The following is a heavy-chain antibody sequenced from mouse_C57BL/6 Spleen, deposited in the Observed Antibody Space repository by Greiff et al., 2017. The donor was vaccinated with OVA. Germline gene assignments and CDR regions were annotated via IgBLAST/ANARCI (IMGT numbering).Heavy chain of an antibody. Sequence: VKLMESGAELVKPGASVKISCKASGYAFSSYWMNWVKQRPGKGLEWIGQIYPGDGDTNYNGKFKGKATLTADKSSSTAYMQLSSLTSEDSAVYFCARNGSSYLDYWGQGTTLTVSS. J-gene: IGHJ2*01. CDR1: GYAFSSYW. D-gene: IGHD1-1*01. CDR2: IYPGDGDT. V-gene: IGHV1-80*01. CDR3: ARNGSSYLDY.